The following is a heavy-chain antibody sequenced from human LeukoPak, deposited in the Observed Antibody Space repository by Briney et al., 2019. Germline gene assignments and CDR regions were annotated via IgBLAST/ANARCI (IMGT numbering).Heavy chain of an antibody. V-gene: IGHV4-39*01. CDR1: GGSINNYF. D-gene: IGHD2-2*02. Sequence: SETLSLTCTVSGGSINNYFWSWIRQPPGKGLEWIGSIYYSGSTYYNPSLKSRVTISVDTSKNQFSLKLSSVTAADTAVYYCARQAPLLYLNWFDPWGQGTLVTVSS. CDR3: ARQAPLLYLNWFDP. J-gene: IGHJ5*02. CDR2: IYYSGST.